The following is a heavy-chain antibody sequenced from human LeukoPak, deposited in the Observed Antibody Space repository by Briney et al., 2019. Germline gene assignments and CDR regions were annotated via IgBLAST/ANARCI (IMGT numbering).Heavy chain of an antibody. D-gene: IGHD2-15*01. Sequence: SETLSLTCTVSGGSISSYYWSWIRQPPGKGLEWIGSIYHSGSTYYNPSLKSRVTISVDTSKNQFSLKLSSVTAADTAVYYCASSSGVVVVAATVYGAFDIWGQGTMVTVSS. CDR2: IYHSGST. J-gene: IGHJ3*02. CDR3: ASSSGVVVVAATVYGAFDI. V-gene: IGHV4-59*08. CDR1: GGSISSYY.